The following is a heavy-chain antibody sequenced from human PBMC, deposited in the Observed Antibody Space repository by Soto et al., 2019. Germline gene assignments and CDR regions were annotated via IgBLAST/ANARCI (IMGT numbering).Heavy chain of an antibody. D-gene: IGHD3-3*01. CDR2: ISSSRSTI. J-gene: IGHJ4*02. Sequence: PGGSLRLSCAASGFTFSSYSMDWVRQAPGKGLEWVSYISSSRSTIYYADSVKGRFTISRDNAKNSLYLQMNSLRDEDTAVYYCAREYRTRQYDFWSGYYTLFDYWGQGTLVTVSS. CDR1: GFTFSSYS. V-gene: IGHV3-48*02. CDR3: AREYRTRQYDFWSGYYTLFDY.